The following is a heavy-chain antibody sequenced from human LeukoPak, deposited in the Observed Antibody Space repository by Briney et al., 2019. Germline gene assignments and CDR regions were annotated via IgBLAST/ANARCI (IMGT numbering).Heavy chain of an antibody. J-gene: IGHJ6*03. CDR2: IIIIFDAA. V-gene: IGHV1-69*06. CDR3: ARDLTMVRGVIITGYYYYYMDV. D-gene: IGHD3-10*01. Sequence: SLKVSCKASGGTFSSYAISWVRQAPGQGLEWMGRIIIIFDAANYAQKFQGRVTITADKSTSTAYMELSSLRSEDTAVYYCARDLTMVRGVIITGYYYYYMDVWGKGTTVTVSS. CDR1: GGTFSSYA.